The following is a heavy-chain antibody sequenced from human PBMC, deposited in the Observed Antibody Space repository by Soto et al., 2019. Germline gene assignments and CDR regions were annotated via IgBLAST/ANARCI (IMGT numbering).Heavy chain of an antibody. V-gene: IGHV4-59*01. J-gene: IGHJ4*02. D-gene: IGHD3-22*01. CDR3: ARVRREYDNSGPVDD. Sequence: SETLSLTCTVSGGSISSYYWRWIRQPPGKGLEWIGYIYYSGSTNYNPSLKSRVTISVDRSRNQFSLKLNSVTAADTAVYYCARVRREYDNSGPVDDWGQGTVVTGSS. CDR1: GGSISSYY. CDR2: IYYSGST.